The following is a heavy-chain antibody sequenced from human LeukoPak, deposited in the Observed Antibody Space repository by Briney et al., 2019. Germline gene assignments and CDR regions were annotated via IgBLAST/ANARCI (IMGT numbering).Heavy chain of an antibody. CDR1: GGSISSSSYY. Sequence: SETLSLTCTVSGGSISSSSYYWGWIRQPPGKGLEWIGSIYYSGSTYYNPSLKSRVTISVYTSKNQFSLKLSSVTAADTAASYCARESIAARRVDYWGQGTLVTVSS. V-gene: IGHV4-39*07. D-gene: IGHD6-6*01. J-gene: IGHJ4*02. CDR3: ARESIAARRVDY. CDR2: IYYSGST.